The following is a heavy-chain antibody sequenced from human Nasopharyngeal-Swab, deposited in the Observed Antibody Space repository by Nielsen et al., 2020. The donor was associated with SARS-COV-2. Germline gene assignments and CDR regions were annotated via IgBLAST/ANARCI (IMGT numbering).Heavy chain of an antibody. CDR2: IYNSGSS. CDR3: ARQEVRGYSYGLGYYYGMDV. CDR1: GGSISSYY. Sequence: SETLSLTCTVSGGSISSYYWSWIRQLPGKGLEWIGYIYNSGSSNYNPSLKSRVTISVDTSKNQFSLKLSSVTAADTAMYYCARQEVRGYSYGLGYYYGMDVWGQGTTVTVSS. J-gene: IGHJ6*02. V-gene: IGHV4-59*08. D-gene: IGHD5-18*01.